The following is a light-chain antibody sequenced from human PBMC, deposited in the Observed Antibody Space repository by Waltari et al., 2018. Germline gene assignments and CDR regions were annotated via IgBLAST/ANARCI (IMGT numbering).Light chain of an antibody. CDR3: CSYVGLGTYV. CDR2: EVT. J-gene: IGLJ1*01. V-gene: IGLV2-23*02. Sequence: QSGLAQPASASGSPGQPITITCTGTSSGVGNYNLVPWYQQRPGKAPRLLIYEVTKRAPGTSDRFSASKSGNTASLSISGLQAQEDEADYYCCSYVGLGTYVFGTGTKVTV. CDR1: SSGVGNYNL.